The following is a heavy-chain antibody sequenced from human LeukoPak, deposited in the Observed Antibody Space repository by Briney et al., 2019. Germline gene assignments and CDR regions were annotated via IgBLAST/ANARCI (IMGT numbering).Heavy chain of an antibody. J-gene: IGHJ4*02. CDR1: GLAYSSYA. Sequence: GGSLRLSCAASGLAYSSYAMSSVRQPPGKGLEWVSTIGVASITFYADSVKGRFTISRDNSRNTVYLQMTSLRADDTALYYCADYGVSGVRNNFYWGLGTLVTVSS. CDR3: ADYGVSGVRNNFY. D-gene: IGHD3-3*01. V-gene: IGHV3-23*01. CDR2: IGVASIT.